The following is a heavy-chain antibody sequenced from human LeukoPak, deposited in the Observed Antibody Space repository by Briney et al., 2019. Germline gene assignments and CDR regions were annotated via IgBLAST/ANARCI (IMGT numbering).Heavy chain of an antibody. CDR1: GFTFTKFW. V-gene: IGHV3-7*01. CDR2: LNPDGSVK. D-gene: IGHD6-6*01. CDR3: ARIGYSSSSLDY. Sequence: GGSLRLSCAASGFTFTKFWMTSVRQAPGKGLEWVANLNPDGSVKYFVGSVKGRFTVSTDNAKNSQYLQMNSLRAEDTAVYYCARIGYSSSSLDYWGQGTLVTVSS. J-gene: IGHJ4*02.